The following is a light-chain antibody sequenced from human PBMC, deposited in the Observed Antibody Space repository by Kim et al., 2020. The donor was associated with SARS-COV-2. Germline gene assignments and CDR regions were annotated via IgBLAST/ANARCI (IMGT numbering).Light chain of an antibody. Sequence: PGQSVTISCSGTSTNIGSNILNWYQHLPGTAPKLLIYSNNQRPSGVPDRFSGTESGTSASLAISGLQSEDGADYYCAAWDDSLNGLFGGGTQLTVL. CDR2: SNN. J-gene: IGLJ2*01. CDR3: AAWDDSLNGL. CDR1: STNIGSNI. V-gene: IGLV1-44*01.